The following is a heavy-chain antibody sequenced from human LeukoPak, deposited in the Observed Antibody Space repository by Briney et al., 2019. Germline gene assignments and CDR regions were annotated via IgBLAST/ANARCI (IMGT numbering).Heavy chain of an antibody. CDR1: GGSVSSGSYY. D-gene: IGHD2-2*02. CDR3: ASSEVVVPAAILGPFDY. Sequence: SETLSLTCTVSGGSVSSGSYYWSWIRQPPGKGLEWIGYIYYSGSTNYNSSLKSRVTISVDTSKNQFSLKLSSVTAADTAVYYCASSEVVVPAAILGPFDYWGQGTLVTVSS. V-gene: IGHV4-61*01. CDR2: IYYSGST. J-gene: IGHJ4*02.